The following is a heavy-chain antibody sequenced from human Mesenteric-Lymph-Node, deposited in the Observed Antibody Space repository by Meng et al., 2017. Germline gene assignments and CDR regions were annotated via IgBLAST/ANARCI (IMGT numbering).Heavy chain of an antibody. Sequence: QVCRVESGDEVKKHGASVKDSCKGSGYTFTNYYMHWVRQAPGQGLEWMGIINTSVGYTSHAQKFQGRVTMTRDTSTSTVHMEVSSLRSADTAVYYCARASRVLGGFDYWGQGTLVTVSS. V-gene: IGHV1-46*01. J-gene: IGHJ4*02. CDR3: ARASRVLGGFDY. CDR2: INTSVGYT. D-gene: IGHD3-16*01. CDR1: GYTFTNYY.